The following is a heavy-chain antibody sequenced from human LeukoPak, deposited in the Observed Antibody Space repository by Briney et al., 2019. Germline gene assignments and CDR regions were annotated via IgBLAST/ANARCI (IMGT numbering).Heavy chain of an antibody. J-gene: IGHJ4*02. CDR3: TRADSYGDFDY. CDR1: GYTFTSYY. CDR2: IDPTGGRT. D-gene: IGHD3-10*01. Sequence: ASVKVSCKASGYTFTSYYIHWVRQAPGHGLEWMGIIDPTGGRTTYAQKFQGRVTMTRDTSTGTVYMDLSSLRSEDTAVYFCTRADSYGDFDYWGQGTQVTVSS. V-gene: IGHV1-46*01.